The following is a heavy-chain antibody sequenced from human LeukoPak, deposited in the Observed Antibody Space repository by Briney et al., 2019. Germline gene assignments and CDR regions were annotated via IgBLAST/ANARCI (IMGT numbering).Heavy chain of an antibody. CDR3: ARSQGYSSGWWGY. CDR2: INPNSGGT. Sequence: ASVKVSCKASGYTFTGYYMHWVRQAPGQGLEWMGWINPNSGGTNYAQKLQGRVTMTTDTSTSTAYMELRSLRSDDTAVYYCARSQGYSSGWWGYWGQGTLVTVSS. CDR1: GYTFTGYY. J-gene: IGHJ4*02. V-gene: IGHV1-2*02. D-gene: IGHD6-19*01.